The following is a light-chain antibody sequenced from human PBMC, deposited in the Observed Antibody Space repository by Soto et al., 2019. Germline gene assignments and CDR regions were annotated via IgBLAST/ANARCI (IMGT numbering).Light chain of an antibody. CDR2: DVS. CDR3: SSYTSSSTVI. V-gene: IGLV2-14*03. Sequence: QSVLTQPASVSGSPGQSITISCTGTSSDIGGYNHVSWYQQHPDKAPKLMIYDVSNRPSGVSNRFSASKSGNTASLTISGLQAEDEADYYCSSYTSSSTVIIGGGTKLTVL. J-gene: IGLJ2*01. CDR1: SSDIGGYNH.